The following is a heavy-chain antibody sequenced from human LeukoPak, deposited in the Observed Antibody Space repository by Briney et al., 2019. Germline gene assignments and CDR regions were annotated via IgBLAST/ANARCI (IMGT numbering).Heavy chain of an antibody. Sequence: GASVKVSCKASGYTFTSYGISWVRQAPGQGLEWMGWISAYNGNTNYAQKFQGRVTMTRNTSISTAYMELSSLRSEDTAVYYCARASPYYYDSSGYYYLPTDFDYWGQGTLVTVSS. J-gene: IGHJ4*02. V-gene: IGHV1-18*01. CDR3: ARASPYYYDSSGYYYLPTDFDY. D-gene: IGHD3-22*01. CDR1: GYTFTSYG. CDR2: ISAYNGNT.